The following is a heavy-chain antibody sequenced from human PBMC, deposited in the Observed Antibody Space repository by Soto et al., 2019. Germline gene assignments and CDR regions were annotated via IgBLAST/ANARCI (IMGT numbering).Heavy chain of an antibody. CDR2: IYSNGKA. CDR1: GGSPSQYN. D-gene: IGHD3-3*01. Sequence: SETLSLTCTGSGGSPSQYNWNWVRQSAGKGLEWIGRIYSNGKAYYNPSPKSRVTMSLDTLNNQVSLRLSSVTAPDTAKYYCAIERRYQMSGDYTLDIWGLGTMVT. J-gene: IGHJ3*02. CDR3: AIERRYQMSGDYTLDI. V-gene: IGHV4-4*07.